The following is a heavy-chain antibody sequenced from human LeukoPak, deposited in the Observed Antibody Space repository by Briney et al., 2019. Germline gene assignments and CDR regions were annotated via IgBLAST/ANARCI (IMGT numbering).Heavy chain of an antibody. J-gene: IGHJ3*02. Sequence: SETLSLTCTVSGGSVSSYYWSWIRQPPGKGLEWIGYIYYSGSTNCNPSLKSRVTISLDTSKNQFSLKLSSVTAADTAVYYCARGHVDSSGYYYDAFDIWGQGTMVIVSS. V-gene: IGHV4-59*02. CDR3: ARGHVDSSGYYYDAFDI. D-gene: IGHD3-22*01. CDR1: GGSVSSYY. CDR2: IYYSGST.